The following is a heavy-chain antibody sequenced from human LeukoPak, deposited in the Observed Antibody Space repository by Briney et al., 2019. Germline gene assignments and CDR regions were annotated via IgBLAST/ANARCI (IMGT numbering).Heavy chain of an antibody. Sequence: SETLSLTCTVSGGSISPYYWSWIRQPPGKELEWIAFIFYIGNAHYNPSLTSRVTISVDTSKNQLSLKLTSVTAADTAVCYCARHSGASPHYFDYWGQGTLVTVSS. CDR1: GGSISPYY. CDR2: IFYIGNA. CDR3: ARHSGASPHYFDY. V-gene: IGHV4-59*08. D-gene: IGHD1-26*01. J-gene: IGHJ4*02.